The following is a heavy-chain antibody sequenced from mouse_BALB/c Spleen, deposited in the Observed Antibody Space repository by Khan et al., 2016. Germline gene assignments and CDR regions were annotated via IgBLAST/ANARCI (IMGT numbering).Heavy chain of an antibody. J-gene: IGHJ4*01. Sequence: QIQLVQSGPELKKPGETVKISCKASGYTFTDYSMHWVKQAPGKGLKWMGWINTETGEPTYADDFKGRFAFSLETSASTAYLQINNLKNEDTATYFCARGTTVVALYYYAMDYWGQGTSVTVSS. CDR1: GYTFTDYS. CDR3: ARGTTVVALYYYAMDY. D-gene: IGHD1-1*01. CDR2: INTETGEP. V-gene: IGHV9-2-1*01.